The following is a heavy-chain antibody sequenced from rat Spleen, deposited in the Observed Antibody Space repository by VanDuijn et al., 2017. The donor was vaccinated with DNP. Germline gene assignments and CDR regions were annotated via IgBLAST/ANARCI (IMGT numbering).Heavy chain of an antibody. CDR3: TRGGGYNYYFDY. D-gene: IGHD1-4*01. CDR1: GFSLTSCG. CDR2: ISSGGST. V-gene: IGHV2S12*01. Sequence: QEQLNESGPGLVQHSQTPSLTCTVYGFSLTSCGVSWIRQPPGKGLEWIAAISSGGSTYYKSSLKSRLSISRDTYNSQVFLKMNSLQTEDTAIYFCTRGGGYNYYFDYWGQGVMVTVSS. J-gene: IGHJ2*01.